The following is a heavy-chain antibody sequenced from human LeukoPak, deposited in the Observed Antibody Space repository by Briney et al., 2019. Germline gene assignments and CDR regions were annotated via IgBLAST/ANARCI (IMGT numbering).Heavy chain of an antibody. CDR3: ARQFATASADTRGYFDF. J-gene: IGHJ4*02. Sequence: PSETLSLTCTVSGASISTSDDYWGWIRQVPGKGLEWIGSIFYDGSAHYNPSLNSRATIFVDTSKNQFSLKLNSVTAADAGMYYCARQFATASADTRGYFDFWGQGAVVIVSS. D-gene: IGHD2-2*01. CDR1: GASISTSDDY. V-gene: IGHV4-39*01. CDR2: IFYDGSA.